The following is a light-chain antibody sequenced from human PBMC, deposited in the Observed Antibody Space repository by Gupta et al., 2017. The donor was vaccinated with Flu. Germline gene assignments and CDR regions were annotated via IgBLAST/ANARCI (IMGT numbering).Light chain of an antibody. CDR1: SSDVGGYNH. J-gene: IGLJ1*01. CDR2: DVS. V-gene: IGLV2-14*04. CDR3: SSYTSSSTSYV. Sequence: SSDVGGYNHVSWYQQHPGKAPKLMIYDVSNRPSGVSNRFSGSKSGNTASLTISGLQAEDEADYYCSSYTSSSTSYVFGTGTKVTVL.